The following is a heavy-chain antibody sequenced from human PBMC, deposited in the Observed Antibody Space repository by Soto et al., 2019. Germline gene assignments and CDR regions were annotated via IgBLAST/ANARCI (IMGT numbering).Heavy chain of an antibody. Sequence: SGPTLVNPTQTLALTCTFSGFSLSTSGMCVSWIRQPPGKALEWLALIDWDDDKYYSTSLKTRLTISKDTSKNQVVLTMTNMDPVDTATYYCARSYYDILTGPSMDVWGQGTTVTVSS. V-gene: IGHV2-70*01. CDR2: IDWDDDK. CDR3: ARSYYDILTGPSMDV. J-gene: IGHJ6*02. D-gene: IGHD3-9*01. CDR1: GFSLSTSGMC.